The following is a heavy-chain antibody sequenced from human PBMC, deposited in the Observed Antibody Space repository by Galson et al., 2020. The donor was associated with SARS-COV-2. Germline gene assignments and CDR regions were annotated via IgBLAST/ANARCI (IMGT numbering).Heavy chain of an antibody. V-gene: IGHV3-11*06. D-gene: IGHD2-15*01. J-gene: IGHJ1*01. CDR2: ISSSGSYT. CDR1: GFTFSDYY. CDR3: ARNGRDCSGGICYGAEYFQY. Sequence: GSLRLSCAASGFTFSDYYMSWIRQAPGKGLEWISYISSSGSYTNYADSVKGRFTISRDNAKNSLYLQMNSLRAEDTALYFCARNGRDCSGGICYGAEYFQYWGQGNPVTVSS.